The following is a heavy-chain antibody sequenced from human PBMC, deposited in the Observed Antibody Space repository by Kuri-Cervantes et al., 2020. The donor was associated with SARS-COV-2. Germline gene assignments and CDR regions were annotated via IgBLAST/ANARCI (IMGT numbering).Heavy chain of an antibody. CDR3: AREGVDIVGAPHDAFDI. Sequence: GESLKISCAASGFTFSSYWMSWVRQAPGKGMEWVANIKQDGSEKYYVDSVKGRFTISRENAKNSLYLQMNSLRAEATAVYYCAREGVDIVGAPHDAFDIWGQGTMVTVSS. J-gene: IGHJ3*02. CDR1: GFTFSSYW. V-gene: IGHV3-7*01. CDR2: IKQDGSEK. D-gene: IGHD1-26*01.